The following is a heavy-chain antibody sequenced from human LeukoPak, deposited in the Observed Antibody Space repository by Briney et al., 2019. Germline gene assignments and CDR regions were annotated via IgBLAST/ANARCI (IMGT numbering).Heavy chain of an antibody. CDR1: GYSVSSGSYY. CDR3: ARDTTNVYYYDTSGYDH. V-gene: IGHV4-61*01. D-gene: IGHD3-22*01. CDR2: IYYSGST. J-gene: IGHJ4*02. Sequence: SETLSPTCTVSGYSVSSGSYYWSWIRQPPGTGLEWIGYIYYSGSTSYNPSLNSRVTISLDTSKNQFSLKLSSVTAADTAIYYCARDTTNVYYYDTSGYDHWGQGTLVTVSS.